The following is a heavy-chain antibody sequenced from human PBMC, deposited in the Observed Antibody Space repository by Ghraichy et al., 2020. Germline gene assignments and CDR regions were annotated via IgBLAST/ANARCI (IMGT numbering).Heavy chain of an antibody. CDR2: ISASGDNK. V-gene: IGHV3-23*01. D-gene: IGHD3-3*01. CDR3: AKEPNYDSNFDY. J-gene: IGHJ4*02. Sequence: LTCVVSGFTLTNFAMNWVRQPPGKGLEWVSRISASGDNKHYRDSVKGRFTISRDKSRNTLYLQMDRLRADDTAVYYCAKEPNYDSNFDYWGQGTLVSVSS. CDR1: GFTLTNFA.